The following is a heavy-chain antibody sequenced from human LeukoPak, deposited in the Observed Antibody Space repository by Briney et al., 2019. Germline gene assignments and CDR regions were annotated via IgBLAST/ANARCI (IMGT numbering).Heavy chain of an antibody. V-gene: IGHV3-21*01. CDR2: ISSSSSYI. CDR3: ARDQGIEVPLYYGMDV. D-gene: IGHD2-21*01. J-gene: IGHJ6*04. Sequence: GGSLRLSCAASGFTFSSYSRNWVRQAPGKGLEWVSSISSSSSYIYYADSVKGRFTISRDNAKNSLYLQMYSLRAEDTAVYYCARDQGIEVPLYYGMDVWGKGTTVTVSS. CDR1: GFTFSSYS.